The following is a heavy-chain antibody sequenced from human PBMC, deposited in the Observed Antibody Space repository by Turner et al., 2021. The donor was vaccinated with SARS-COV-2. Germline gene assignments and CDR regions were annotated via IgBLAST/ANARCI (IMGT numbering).Heavy chain of an antibody. J-gene: IGHJ4*02. D-gene: IGHD5-18*01. CDR2: ISYDGSNK. CDR3: AKGASQHFDY. V-gene: IGHV3-30*18. CDR1: GFTFSSYV. Sequence: QVQLVESGGGVVQPGRSLRLSCASSGFTFSSYVMHWVRQAPVKGLEWVAVISYDGSNKYYADSVKGRFTISRDNSKNTLYLQMNSLRAEDTAVYYCAKGASQHFDYWGQGTLVTVSS.